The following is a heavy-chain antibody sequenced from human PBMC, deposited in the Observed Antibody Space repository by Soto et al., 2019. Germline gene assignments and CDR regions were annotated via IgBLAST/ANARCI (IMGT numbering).Heavy chain of an antibody. CDR1: GYTLTTYF. D-gene: IGHD4-17*01. Sequence: ASAKVSCKPSGYTLTTYFMHWVRQAPGQGLEWMGIINPNDASTSYAQKFQGRVTMTRDSSTSTVYMELSSLRSEDTAVYYCELDYGDSPYWYFDLWGRGTLVTVSS. J-gene: IGHJ2*01. CDR3: ELDYGDSPYWYFDL. V-gene: IGHV1-46*01. CDR2: INPNDAST.